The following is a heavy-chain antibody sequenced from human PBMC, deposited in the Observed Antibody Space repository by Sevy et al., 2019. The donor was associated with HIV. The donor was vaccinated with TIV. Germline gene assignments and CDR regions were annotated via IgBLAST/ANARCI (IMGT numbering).Heavy chain of an antibody. CDR3: AREEPIQQQLGGTLLEFYYGMDV. J-gene: IGHJ6*02. Sequence: SETLSLTCTVSGGSISSYYWSWIRQPAGKGLEWIGRIYTSGSTNYNPSLKSRVTMSVDTSKNQFSLKLSSVTAADTAVYYCAREEPIQQQLGGTLLEFYYGMDVWGQGTTVTVSS. CDR1: GGSISSYY. D-gene: IGHD6-13*01. CDR2: IYTSGST. V-gene: IGHV4-4*07.